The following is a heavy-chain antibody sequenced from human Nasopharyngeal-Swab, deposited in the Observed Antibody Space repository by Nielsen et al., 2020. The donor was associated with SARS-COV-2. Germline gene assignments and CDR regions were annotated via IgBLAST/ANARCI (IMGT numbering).Heavy chain of an antibody. J-gene: IGHJ4*02. D-gene: IGHD5-12*01. CDR2: IYYSGST. Sequence: GSLRLSCAVYGGSLSSYYWSWIRQPPGKGLEWIGYIYYSGSTNYNPSLKSRVTISVDTSKNQFSLKLSSVTAADTAVYYCASSGAYFDYWGQGTLVTVSS. V-gene: IGHV4-59*13. CDR3: ASSGAYFDY. CDR1: GGSLSSYY.